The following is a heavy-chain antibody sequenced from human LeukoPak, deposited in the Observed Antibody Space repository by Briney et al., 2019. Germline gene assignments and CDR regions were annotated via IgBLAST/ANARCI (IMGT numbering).Heavy chain of an antibody. CDR3: AREAIAAAGPTYWYFDL. J-gene: IGHJ2*01. CDR1: GGSISSGGYY. V-gene: IGHV4-31*03. CDR2: IYYSGST. Sequence: SQTLSLTCTVSGGSISSGGYYWRWIRQHPGKGLEWIGYIYYSGSTYYNPSLKSRVTISVDTSKNQFSLKLSSVTAADTAVYYCAREAIAAAGPTYWYFDLWGRGTLVTVSS. D-gene: IGHD6-13*01.